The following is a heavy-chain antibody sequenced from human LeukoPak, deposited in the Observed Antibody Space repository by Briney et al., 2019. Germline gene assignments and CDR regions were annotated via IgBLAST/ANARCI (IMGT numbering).Heavy chain of an antibody. CDR1: GYSFTSYW. CDR2: IYPGDSDI. J-gene: IGHJ5*02. D-gene: IGHD1-20*01. Sequence: GESLKISFKGSGYSFTSYWIGWVRQMPGKGLGWMGIIYPGDSDIRYSPSFQGQVTISADKSISTAYLQWSSLKASDTAMYYCARGVTGTVPRFDPWGQGTLLTVSS. CDR3: ARGVTGTVPRFDP. V-gene: IGHV5-51*01.